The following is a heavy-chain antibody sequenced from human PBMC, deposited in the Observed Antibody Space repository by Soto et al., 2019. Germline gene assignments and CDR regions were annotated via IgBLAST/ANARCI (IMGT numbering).Heavy chain of an antibody. CDR3: AKGGAIVAAGTRVYLYNAMDG. CDR2: INPNSGDT. J-gene: IGHJ6*02. D-gene: IGHD1-26*01. V-gene: IGHV1-2*02. Sequence: ASGKVSCKVSGYTFTGYYVHWLRHAPGQGLEWMGWINPNSGDTYLAQRFQGRVTMNRDTSIGTAYMELRGLTSDDTAEYYCAKGGAIVAAGTRVYLYNAMDGWGQGTTVSVAS. CDR1: GYTFTGYY.